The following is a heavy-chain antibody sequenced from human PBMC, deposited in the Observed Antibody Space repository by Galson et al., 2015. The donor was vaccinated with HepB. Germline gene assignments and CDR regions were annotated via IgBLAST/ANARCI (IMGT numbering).Heavy chain of an antibody. CDR1: GFTVSSTY. D-gene: IGHD3-22*01. V-gene: IGHV3-66*02. CDR3: ASADYYDTSGYYREDAFDI. CDR2: IYSGGLT. Sequence: SLRLSCAASGFTVSSTYMSWVRQAPGKGLGWVSVIYSGGLTYYADSVEGRFTISRDNSKNTLYLQMNSLRAEDTSMYYCASADYYDTSGYYREDAFDIWGQGTMVTVSS. J-gene: IGHJ3*02.